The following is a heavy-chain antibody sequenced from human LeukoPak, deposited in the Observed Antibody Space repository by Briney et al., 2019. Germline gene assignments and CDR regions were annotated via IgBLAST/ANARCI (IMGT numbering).Heavy chain of an antibody. D-gene: IGHD3-22*01. V-gene: IGHV3-74*01. J-gene: IGHJ4*02. CDR2: IKSDGSST. CDR1: RFTFTSNW. Sequence: PGGSLRLSCAAPRFTFTSNWTHRVRHAPGKGLVWVSCIKSDGSSTRYADYVKIRFTISRENAKNTLYMQMNSLRAEDTAVYYCARVARWDSSGYLFDYWGQGTLVTVSS. CDR3: ARVARWDSSGYLFDY.